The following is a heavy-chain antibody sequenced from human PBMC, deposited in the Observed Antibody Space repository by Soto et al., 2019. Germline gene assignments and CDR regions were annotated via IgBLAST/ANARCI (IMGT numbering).Heavy chain of an antibody. CDR3: ARSRYCSGGSCYDFDY. Sequence: GASVKVSCKASGGTFSSYAISWVRQAPGQGLEWMGGIIPIFGTANYAQKFQGRVTITADESTSTAYMELSSLRSEDTAVYYCARSRYCSGGSCYDFDYWGQGTLVTVSS. CDR2: IIPIFGTA. J-gene: IGHJ4*02. V-gene: IGHV1-69*13. CDR1: GGTFSSYA. D-gene: IGHD2-15*01.